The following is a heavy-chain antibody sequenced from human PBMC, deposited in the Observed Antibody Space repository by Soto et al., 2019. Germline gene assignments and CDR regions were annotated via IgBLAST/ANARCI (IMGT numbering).Heavy chain of an antibody. CDR2: ISSSSSTI. D-gene: IGHD3-3*01. V-gene: IGHV3-48*01. Sequence: EVQLVESGGGLVQPGGSLRLSCAASGFTFSSYSMNWVRQAPGKGREWVSYISSSSSTIYYADSVKGRFTISRDNAKNSLYLQMNSLRAEDTAVYYCARDLAIFGVVIISYFDYWGQGTLVTVSS. CDR1: GFTFSSYS. CDR3: ARDLAIFGVVIISYFDY. J-gene: IGHJ4*02.